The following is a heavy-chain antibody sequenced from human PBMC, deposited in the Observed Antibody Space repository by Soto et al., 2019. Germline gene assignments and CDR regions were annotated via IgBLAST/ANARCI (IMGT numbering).Heavy chain of an antibody. V-gene: IGHV3-7*01. Sequence: GGSLRLSCTVSGFTFSHYWMSWVRQAPGKGLEWVANIKQDGSEKYYVDSVKGRLTISRDNAKNSLYLQMNSLRAEDTAVYYCAREPNLLSGSDYWCQGPLVTVSS. CDR3: AREPNLLSGSDY. J-gene: IGHJ4*02. D-gene: IGHD2-2*01. CDR1: GFTFSHYW. CDR2: IKQDGSEK.